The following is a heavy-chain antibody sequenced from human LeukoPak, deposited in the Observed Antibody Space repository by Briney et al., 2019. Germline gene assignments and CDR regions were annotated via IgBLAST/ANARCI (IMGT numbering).Heavy chain of an antibody. D-gene: IGHD3-16*01. CDR2: ISGSGGTT. CDR1: GFTFSSDA. V-gene: IGHV3-23*01. Sequence: PGGSLRLSCAASGFTFSSDAMSWVRQAPGKGLEWVSVISGSGGTTYHADSVKGRFTISRDNSKNTLYLQMNSLRAEDTAVYYCAKRTNEGLRYFDSWGQGTLVTVSS. CDR3: AKRTNEGLRYFDS. J-gene: IGHJ4*02.